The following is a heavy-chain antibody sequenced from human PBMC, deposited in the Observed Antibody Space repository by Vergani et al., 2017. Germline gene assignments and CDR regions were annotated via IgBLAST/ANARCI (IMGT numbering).Heavy chain of an antibody. CDR2: ISYDGNNK. J-gene: IGHJ4*02. V-gene: IGHV3-30*03. CDR1: GFTFSTYG. Sequence: QVHLVASGGGVVQPGRSLRLPCAASGFTFSTYGMHWVRQAPGKGLEWVAVISYDGNNKEYSDSVKGRFNLSRDNPKKMLYVQMNSLRVEDTAVYYCTRAAYSDSYMYHFDSWGQGTLVTVSS. D-gene: IGHD1-26*01. CDR3: TRAAYSDSYMYHFDS.